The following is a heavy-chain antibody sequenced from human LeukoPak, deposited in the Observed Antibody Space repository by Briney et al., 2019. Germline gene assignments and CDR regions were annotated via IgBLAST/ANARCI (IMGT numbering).Heavy chain of an antibody. J-gene: IGHJ4*02. V-gene: IGHV4-39*07. CDR1: GGSISSSSYY. CDR3: ARGGVGAPGY. CDR2: IYYSGST. D-gene: IGHD1-26*01. Sequence: SETLSLTCTVSGGSISSSSYYWGWIRQPPGKGLEWIGSIYYSGSTYYNPSLKSRVTISVDTSKNQFSLKLSSVTAADTAVYYCARGGVGAPGYWGQGTLVTVSS.